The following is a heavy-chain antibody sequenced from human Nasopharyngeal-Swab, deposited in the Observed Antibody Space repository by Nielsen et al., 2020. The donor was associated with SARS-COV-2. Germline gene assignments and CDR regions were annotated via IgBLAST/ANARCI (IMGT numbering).Heavy chain of an antibody. CDR1: GFTFSSYG. Sequence: GESLKISCAASGFTFSSYGMHWVRQAQGKGLEWVAVISYDGSNKYYADSVKGRFTISRDNSKNTLYLQMNSLRAEDTAVYYCARGSGSYKEILFDYWGQGTLVTVSS. CDR2: ISYDGSNK. CDR3: ARGSGSYKEILFDY. J-gene: IGHJ4*02. D-gene: IGHD1-26*01. V-gene: IGHV3-30*03.